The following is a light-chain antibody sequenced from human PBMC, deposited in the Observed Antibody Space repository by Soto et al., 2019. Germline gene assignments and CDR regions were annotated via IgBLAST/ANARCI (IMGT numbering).Light chain of an antibody. CDR3: QHYNSYSES. CDR2: DAS. V-gene: IGKV1-5*01. Sequence: DIQITTSHSTLFVSVVDIVTITCRASPKTSFSLVWYQLRPGKGPMLVILDASTLQSGVPSRFSGRGSGTEFTLTISSLQPDDFATYSCQHYNSYSESFGQGTKVDIK. J-gene: IGKJ1*01. CDR1: PKTSFS.